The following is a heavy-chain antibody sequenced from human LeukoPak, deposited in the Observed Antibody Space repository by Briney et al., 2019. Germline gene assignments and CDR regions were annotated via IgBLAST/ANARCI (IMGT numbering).Heavy chain of an antibody. CDR1: GGSISSYF. V-gene: IGHV4-59*08. CDR2: IDYTGST. D-gene: IGHD3-10*01. J-gene: IGHJ3*02. Sequence: SETLSHTCAVSGGSISSYFWSWIRQPPGTGLEWIGYIDYTGSTNYNPSLKSRLTISIDTSENQFSLKLTSVTAADTAVYYCARHHPGQSGSFDIWGQGAMVTVSS. CDR3: ARHHPGQSGSFDI.